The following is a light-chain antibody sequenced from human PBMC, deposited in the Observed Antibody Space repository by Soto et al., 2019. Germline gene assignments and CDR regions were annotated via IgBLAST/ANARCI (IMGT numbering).Light chain of an antibody. CDR1: QSVAGN. CDR3: QQSNNWPPLT. V-gene: IGKV3-15*01. J-gene: IGKJ4*01. CDR2: GVS. Sequence: EIVMTQSPATLSVSPGETATLSCKASQSVAGNLAWYQQKPGQPPRLLIYGVSTRATGVPARFSGSGPETDFSLTISSLQIEDFALYYCQQSNNWPPLTFGGGTKVDIK.